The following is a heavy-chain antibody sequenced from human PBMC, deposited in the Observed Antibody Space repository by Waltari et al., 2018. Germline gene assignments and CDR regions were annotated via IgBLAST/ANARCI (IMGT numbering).Heavy chain of an antibody. J-gene: IGHJ5*02. CDR2: ITHSGST. V-gene: IGHV4-34*01. D-gene: IGHD3-9*01. CDR1: GGSFSGYF. CDR3: ARGWRVRLPGYNWFGP. Sequence: QVQLQQWGAGLLKPSETLSLTCAVYGGSFSGYFWSWIRQPSGKGLEWIGDITHSGSTDYNPSLKSRVIISGDMSKNQVYLKLTSVTAADTAVYYCARGWRVRLPGYNWFGPWGHGTLVTVSS.